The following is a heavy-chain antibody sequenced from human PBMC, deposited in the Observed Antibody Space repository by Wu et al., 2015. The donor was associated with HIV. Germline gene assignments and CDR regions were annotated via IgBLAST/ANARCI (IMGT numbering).Heavy chain of an antibody. CDR1: RDTFKRFA. CDR3: ARLQSLSGFYSNADY. Sequence: QVQLVQSGAEIKKPGSSVKVSCKASRDTFKRFAITWVRQAPGQGLECMGKITPVLGSTVYTQKFRDRVTITADESTSTSYMELSSLTSEDTAVYYCARLQSLSGFYSNADYWGQGTLVTVSS. V-gene: IGHV1-69*11. CDR2: ITPVLGST. J-gene: IGHJ4*02. D-gene: IGHD3-22*01.